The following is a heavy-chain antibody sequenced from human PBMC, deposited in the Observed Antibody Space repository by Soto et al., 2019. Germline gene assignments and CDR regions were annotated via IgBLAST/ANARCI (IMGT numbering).Heavy chain of an antibody. CDR1: GFTFGSYA. D-gene: IGHD3-16*01. V-gene: IGHV3-23*01. CDR3: GKDQVFDLRRAFDI. CDR2: ISGSGAKT. Sequence: EVQLLESGGGLVQPGGSLRLSCAASGFTFGSYAMGWVRQGPGKGLEWVSTISGSGAKTYYADSVKGRVTISRDNSENTLYRQMNSLRGHYTSVYYCGKDQVFDLRRAFDILGQGTMVTVSS. J-gene: IGHJ3*02.